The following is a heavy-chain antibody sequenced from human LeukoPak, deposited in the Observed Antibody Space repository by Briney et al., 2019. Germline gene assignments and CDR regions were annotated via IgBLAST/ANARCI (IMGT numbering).Heavy chain of an antibody. CDR1: GGTFSGYY. Sequence: SETLSLTCAAYGGTFSGYYWSWIRQPPGKGLEWMGEIKHSGSTNYNPDLMSRVTISVGTSTNQSSLKLTSVTAADTAVYYCARGMGTMTKRSSYYFDYWGQGTLVTVSS. CDR3: ARGMGTMTKRSSYYFDY. D-gene: IGHD5-12*01. V-gene: IGHV4-34*01. J-gene: IGHJ4*02. CDR2: IKHSGST.